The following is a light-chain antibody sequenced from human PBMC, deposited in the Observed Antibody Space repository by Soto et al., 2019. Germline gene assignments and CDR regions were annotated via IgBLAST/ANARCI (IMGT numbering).Light chain of an antibody. CDR1: SSDVGGYNY. V-gene: IGLV2-14*03. CDR2: DVR. Sequence: QSALTQPASVSGSPGQSITISCTGTSSDVGGYNYVSWYQQHPGKAPKLMFYDVRKRPSGVPNRFSDSKSGNTPSLSISGLQAEDEADYYCSSYTSSITLVFGGGTKLTVL. J-gene: IGLJ2*01. CDR3: SSYTSSITLV.